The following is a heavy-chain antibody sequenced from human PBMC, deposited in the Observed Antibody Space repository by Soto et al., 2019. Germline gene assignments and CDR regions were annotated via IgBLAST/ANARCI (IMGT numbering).Heavy chain of an antibody. V-gene: IGHV1-69*12. CDR3: ASPTEPLYYYYGMDV. Sequence: QVQLVQSGAEVKKPGSSVKVSCKASGGTFSSYAISWVRQARGQGLEWMGGIIPIFGTANYAQKFQGRVTITADESTSTAYVELSSLRSEDTAVYYCASPTEPLYYYYGMDVWGQGTRVTGSS. CDR2: IIPIFGTA. CDR1: GGTFSSYA. J-gene: IGHJ6*02. D-gene: IGHD1-1*01.